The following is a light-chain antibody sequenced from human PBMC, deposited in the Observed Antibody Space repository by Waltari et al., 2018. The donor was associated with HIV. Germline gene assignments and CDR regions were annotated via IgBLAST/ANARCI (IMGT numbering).Light chain of an antibody. J-gene: IGLJ2*01. CDR1: PGTATAINY. V-gene: IGLV8-61*01. CDR3: VLNLGRGIVV. Sequence: QTVVTPAPSLSVSLGGTGSPACGFTPGTATAINYPGCYQQIPGQAPLTLIHSTNTRSAGVPDRFSGSIIGNKAALTITGAQADDESDYYCVLNLGRGIVVFGGGTKLSVL. CDR2: STN.